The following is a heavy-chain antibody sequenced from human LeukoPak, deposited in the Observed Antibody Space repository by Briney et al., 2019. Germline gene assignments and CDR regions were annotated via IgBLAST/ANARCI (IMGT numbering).Heavy chain of an antibody. V-gene: IGHV4-34*01. CDR1: GGSFSGYY. J-gene: IGHJ5*02. D-gene: IGHD3-3*01. Sequence: SETLSLTCAVYGGSFSGYYWSWIRQPPGKGLEWIGEINHSGSTNYNPSLKSRVTISVDTFKNQFSLKLSSVTAADTAVYYCARKVTYYDFWSGYFSGNWFDPWGQGTLVTVSS. CDR3: ARKVTYYDFWSGYFSGNWFDP. CDR2: INHSGST.